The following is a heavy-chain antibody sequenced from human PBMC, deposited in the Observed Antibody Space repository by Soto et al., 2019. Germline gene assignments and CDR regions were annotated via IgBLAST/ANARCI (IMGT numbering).Heavy chain of an antibody. CDR3: ARRLEYSSSTDGYYYYYYGMDV. CDR1: GFTFSSYA. D-gene: IGHD6-6*01. Sequence: HPGGSLRLSCAASGFTFSSYAMSWVRQAPGKGLEWVSAISGSGGSTYYADSVKGRFTISRDNSKNTLYLQMNSLRAEDTAVYYCARRLEYSSSTDGYYYYYYGMDVGGKGSRVTVPS. CDR2: ISGSGGST. J-gene: IGHJ6*04. V-gene: IGHV3-23*01.